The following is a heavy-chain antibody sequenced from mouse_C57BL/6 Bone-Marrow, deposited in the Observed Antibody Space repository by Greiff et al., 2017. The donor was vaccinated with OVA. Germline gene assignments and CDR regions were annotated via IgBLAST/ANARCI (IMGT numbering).Heavy chain of an antibody. CDR3: ARFRWLLRNY. V-gene: IGHV1-81*01. J-gene: IGHJ2*01. CDR1: GYTFTSYG. D-gene: IGHD2-3*01. Sequence: QVQLKESGAELARPGASVKLSCKASGYTFTSYGISWVKQRTGQGLEWIGEIYPRSGNTYYNEKFKGKATLTADKSSSTAYMELRSLTSEDSAVYFCARFRWLLRNYWGQGTTLTVSS. CDR2: IYPRSGNT.